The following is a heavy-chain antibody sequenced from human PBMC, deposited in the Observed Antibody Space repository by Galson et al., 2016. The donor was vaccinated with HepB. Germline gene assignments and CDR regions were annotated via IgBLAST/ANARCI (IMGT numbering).Heavy chain of an antibody. Sequence: CAISGDSVTNDDTIWNWIRQSPSRGLEWLGRTYYRSQWFNEYAVSVKSRITINSDTSRNQFSLQLDSVTPDDTAAYFCTSGYMHTGMNVWGQGTTVTVSS. CDR2: TYYRSQWFN. CDR1: GDSVTNDDTI. CDR3: TSGYMHTGMNV. V-gene: IGHV6-1*01. J-gene: IGHJ6*02. D-gene: IGHD5-18*01.